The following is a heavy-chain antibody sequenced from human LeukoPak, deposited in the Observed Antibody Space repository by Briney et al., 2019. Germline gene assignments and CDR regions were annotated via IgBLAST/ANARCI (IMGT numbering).Heavy chain of an antibody. CDR3: ARAYSGRAYLFDY. D-gene: IGHD5-12*01. CDR2: ISSSSSYI. J-gene: IGHJ4*02. CDR1: GFTFSSYS. Sequence: GGSLRLSCAASGFTFSSYSMNWVRQAPGKGLEWVSSISSSSSYIYYADSVKGRFTISRDNAKNSLYLQMNSLRAEDTAVYYCARAYSGRAYLFDYWGQGTLVTVSS. V-gene: IGHV3-21*01.